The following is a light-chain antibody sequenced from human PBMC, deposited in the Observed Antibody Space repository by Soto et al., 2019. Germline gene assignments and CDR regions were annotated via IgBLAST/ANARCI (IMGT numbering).Light chain of an antibody. CDR1: QDISDD. Sequence: IQMTQSPSTLSASVGDRVTITCRASQDISDDVGWYQQTPGKAPKLLISGASRLQSGVPSRFSGSGSGAAFTLTITSLRPEDSATYFCLQNHNYPRTFGQGTKVEI. CDR3: LQNHNYPRT. CDR2: GAS. J-gene: IGKJ1*01. V-gene: IGKV1-6*01.